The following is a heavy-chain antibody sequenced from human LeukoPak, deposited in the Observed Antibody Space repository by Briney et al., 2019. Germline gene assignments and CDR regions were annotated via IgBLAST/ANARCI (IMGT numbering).Heavy chain of an antibody. CDR1: GGTFSSYA. CDR2: IIPIFGTA. J-gene: IGHJ6*04. CDR3: ASLRYFDWLLPNYYYYGMDV. V-gene: IGHV1-69*06. D-gene: IGHD3-9*01. Sequence: ASVKVSCKASGGTFSSYAISWARQAPGQGLEWMGGIIPIFGTANYAQKFQGRVTITADKSTSTAYMELSSLRSEDTAVYYCASLRYFDWLLPNYYYYGMDVWGKGTTVTVSS.